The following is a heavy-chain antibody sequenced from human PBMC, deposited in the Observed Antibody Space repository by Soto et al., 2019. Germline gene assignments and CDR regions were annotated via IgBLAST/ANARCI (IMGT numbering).Heavy chain of an antibody. V-gene: IGHV4-4*02. D-gene: IGHD6-13*01. J-gene: IGHJ4*02. CDR1: CYSISSSNW. CDR2: IYHMGST. CDR3: ARGERQQQRDY. Sequence: SETLSLTCNVPCYSISSSNWWSWVRQPPGKGLEWIGEIYHMGSTNYNPSLKSRVIISVDKSKNQFFLKLTSVTAADTAVYFCARGERQQQRDYWGQGTLVT.